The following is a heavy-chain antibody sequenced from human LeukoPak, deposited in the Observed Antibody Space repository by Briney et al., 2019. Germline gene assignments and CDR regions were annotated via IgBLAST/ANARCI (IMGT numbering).Heavy chain of an antibody. CDR2: IYYTGRT. J-gene: IGHJ4*02. D-gene: IGHD3-22*01. CDR3: ARLYYYDSSGPPL. Sequence: PSQTLSLTCTVSGGSISSGSYYWGWIRQPPGKGLEWIGNIYYTGRTYYNPSLKSRVTISVDTSKNQFSLKLSSVSAADTAVYYCARLYYYDSSGPPLWGQGTLVTVSS. CDR1: GGSISSGSYY. V-gene: IGHV4-39*01.